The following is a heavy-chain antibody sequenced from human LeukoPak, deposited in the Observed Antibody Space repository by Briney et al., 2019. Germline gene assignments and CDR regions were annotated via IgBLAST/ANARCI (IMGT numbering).Heavy chain of an antibody. J-gene: IGHJ4*02. Sequence: ASVKVSCKASGYTFTSYAMHWVRQAPGQRLEWMGWINAGNGNTKYSQKFQSRGTITRDTSASTAYMELSSLRSEDTAVYYCAREGTYSGSAAGNYWGQGTLVSVPS. CDR2: INAGNGNT. D-gene: IGHD6-13*01. CDR3: AREGTYSGSAAGNY. CDR1: GYTFTSYA. V-gene: IGHV1-3*01.